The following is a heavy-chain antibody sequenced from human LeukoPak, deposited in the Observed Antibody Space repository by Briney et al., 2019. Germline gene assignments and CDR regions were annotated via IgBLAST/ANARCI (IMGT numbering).Heavy chain of an antibody. J-gene: IGHJ6*02. CDR2: IYCSGST. V-gene: IGHV4-59*01. CDR1: GGSISSYY. D-gene: IGHD3-10*01. Sequence: SETLSLTCTVSGGSISSYYWSWIRQPPGKGLEWIGYIYCSGSTNYNPSLKSRVTISVDTSKNQFSLKLSSVTAADTAVYYCARVDSLETWLGGPSPYGMDVWGQGTTVTVSS. CDR3: ARVDSLETWLGGPSPYGMDV.